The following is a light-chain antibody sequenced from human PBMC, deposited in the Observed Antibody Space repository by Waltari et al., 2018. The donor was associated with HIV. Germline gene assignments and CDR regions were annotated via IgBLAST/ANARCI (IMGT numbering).Light chain of an antibody. V-gene: IGLV2-14*03. J-gene: IGLJ3*02. CDR2: DVD. CDR3: SSYRNNYVLV. Sequence: QSALTQPAYVSGSPGQSITISCPGIGTGVPPYQLVSWYHPQPDKAPQLIIYDVDTRPSGVSYRFSGSKSGNTASLTISGLQAEDEAYYYCSSYRNNYVLVFGGGTKLTVL. CDR1: GTGVPPYQL.